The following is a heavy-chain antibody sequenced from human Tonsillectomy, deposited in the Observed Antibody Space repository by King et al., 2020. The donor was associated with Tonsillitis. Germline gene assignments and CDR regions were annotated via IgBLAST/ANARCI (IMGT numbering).Heavy chain of an antibody. CDR2: IYYSGST. CDR1: GGSISSYY. V-gene: IGHV4-59*01. D-gene: IGHD1-1*01. J-gene: IGHJ4*02. Sequence: VQLQESGPGLVKPSETLSLTCTVSGGSISSYYWSWIRQPPGKGLEWIGYIYYSGSTNYNPSLQSRVTISVDTSKNQFSLKLSSVTAADTAVYYWARGGTSDWNDSLFDYWGQGTLVTVSS. CDR3: ARGGTSDWNDSLFDY.